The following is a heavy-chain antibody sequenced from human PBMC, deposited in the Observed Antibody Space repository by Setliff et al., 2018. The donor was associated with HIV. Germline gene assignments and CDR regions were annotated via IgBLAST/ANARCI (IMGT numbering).Heavy chain of an antibody. CDR2: IHPGDSET. CDR3: ARQGPSGLFDY. J-gene: IGHJ4*02. D-gene: IGHD6-19*01. V-gene: IGHV5-51*01. Sequence: GESLKISCKGSGYSFTTYYIGWVRQMSGKGLEWMGIIHPGDSETRYSPSLQGQVTISADKSISTAYLQWSSLKASDTAIYYCARQGPSGLFDYWGQGTLVTVSS. CDR1: GYSFTTYY.